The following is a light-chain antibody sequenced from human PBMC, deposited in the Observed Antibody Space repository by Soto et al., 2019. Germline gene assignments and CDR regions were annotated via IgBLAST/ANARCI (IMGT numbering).Light chain of an antibody. V-gene: IGKV3-15*01. CDR2: GAS. CDR3: QQYNDWTRT. Sequence: EIVMTQSPATLSVSPGERATLSCRASQSVGTYLAWYQQKPGQAPRLLIYGASTRAAGISPRFSGGGSGTEFTLTSSSLQSEYFAVYYCQQYNDWTRTFGQGTKVGIK. CDR1: QSVGTY. J-gene: IGKJ1*01.